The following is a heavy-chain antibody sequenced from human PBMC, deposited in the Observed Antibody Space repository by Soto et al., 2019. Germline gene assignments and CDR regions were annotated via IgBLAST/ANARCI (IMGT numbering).Heavy chain of an antibody. J-gene: IGHJ1*01. Sequence: QVQRVESGGGVVQPGRSLRLSCAASGFTFSSYGMHWVRQAPGKGLEWVAVISYDGSNKYYVDSVKDRFTISRDNSKNSFYLQLSSLSATDTPVHHCAKGLGSPYCGCVCYSPPGHWGQGTLVTVSP. CDR1: GFTFSSYG. D-gene: IGHD2-21*02. CDR3: AKGLGSPYCGCVCYSPPGH. V-gene: IGHV3-30*18. CDR2: ISYDGSNK.